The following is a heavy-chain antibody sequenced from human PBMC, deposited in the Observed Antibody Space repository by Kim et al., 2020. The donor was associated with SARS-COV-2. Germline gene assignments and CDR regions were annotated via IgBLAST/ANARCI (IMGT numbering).Heavy chain of an antibody. CDR3: ARLWAARPLFDY. J-gene: IGHJ4*02. Sequence: SDTLSLTCTVSGGSISSSSYYWGWIRQPPGKGLEWIGSIYYSGSTYYNPSLKSRVTISVDTSKNQFSLKLSSVTAADTAVYYCARLWAARPLFDYLGQGT. CDR2: IYYSGST. V-gene: IGHV4-39*01. D-gene: IGHD6-6*01. CDR1: GGSISSSSYY.